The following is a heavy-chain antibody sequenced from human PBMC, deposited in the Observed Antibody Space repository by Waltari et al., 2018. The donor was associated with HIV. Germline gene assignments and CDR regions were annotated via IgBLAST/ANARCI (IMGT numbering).Heavy chain of an antibody. CDR1: GGSFSGYY. J-gene: IGHJ4*02. V-gene: IGHV4-34*01. D-gene: IGHD3-3*01. CDR2: INHGGST. CDR3: ARGRAWILEWLLRGGYFDY. Sequence: QVQLQQWGAGLLKPSETLSLTCAVDGGSFSGYYWSWIRQSPGKGLEWIGEINHGGSTNYNPSLKSRVTISVDTSKNQFSLKLSSVTAADTAVYYCARGRAWILEWLLRGGYFDYWGQGTLVTVSS.